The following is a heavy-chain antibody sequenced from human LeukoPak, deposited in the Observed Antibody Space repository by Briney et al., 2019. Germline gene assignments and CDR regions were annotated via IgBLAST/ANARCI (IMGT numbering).Heavy chain of an antibody. V-gene: IGHV1-3*01. CDR1: GYTFINYA. D-gene: IGHD6-13*01. J-gene: IGHJ4*02. CDR2: INAGNGNT. CDR3: ARGPRAAADDY. Sequence: PRASVKVSCKASGYTFINYAINWGRQAPGQRPEWIGWINAGNGNTKYSQKSQGRVTITRDTSASTAYMELSSLTSEDTAVYYCARGPRAAADDYWGQGTLVTVSS.